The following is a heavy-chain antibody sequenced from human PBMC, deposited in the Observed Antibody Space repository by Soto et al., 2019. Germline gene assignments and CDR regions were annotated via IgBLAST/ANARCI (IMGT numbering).Heavy chain of an antibody. CDR2: IYYSGST. Sequence: SETLYLTCTVSGCSISSSSYYWGWVLQPPGKGLEWIGSIYYSGSTNYNPSLKSRVTISVDTSKNQFSLKLSSVTAADTAVYYCARRYGKNAFDIWGQGTMVT. D-gene: IGHD5-18*01. CDR1: GCSISSSSYY. J-gene: IGHJ3*02. CDR3: ARRYGKNAFDI. V-gene: IGHV4-39*07.